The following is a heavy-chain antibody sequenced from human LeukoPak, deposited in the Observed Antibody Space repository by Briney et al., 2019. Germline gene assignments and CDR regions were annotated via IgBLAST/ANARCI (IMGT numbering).Heavy chain of an antibody. CDR1: GFTFSTYG. J-gene: IGHJ3*02. Sequence: PGRSLRLSCAASGFTFSTYGMHWVRQAPGKGLEWVAVIWYDGGIKYYADSVKGRFTISRDNSKNTLSLQMNSLRAEDTAVYYCARAVGPFDIWGQGTIVIVSS. CDR2: IWYDGGIK. CDR3: ARAVGPFDI. V-gene: IGHV3-33*01.